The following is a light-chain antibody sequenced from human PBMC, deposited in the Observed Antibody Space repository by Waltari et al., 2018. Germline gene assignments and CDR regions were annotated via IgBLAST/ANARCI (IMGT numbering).Light chain of an antibody. J-gene: IGKJ4*01. CDR3: QQYGSSPLT. Sequence: ESVLMQSPGTLSLSPGERATLPGRASQSVSSSYLAWYQQKPGQAPRLLIYGASSRATGIPDRFSGSGSGTDFTLTISRLEPEDFAVYYCQQYGSSPLTFGGGTKVEIK. CDR2: GAS. CDR1: QSVSSSY. V-gene: IGKV3-20*01.